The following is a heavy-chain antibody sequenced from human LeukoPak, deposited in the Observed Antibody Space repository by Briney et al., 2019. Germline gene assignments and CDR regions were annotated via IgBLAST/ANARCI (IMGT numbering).Heavy chain of an antibody. CDR1: GGSFSGYY. CDR2: INHSGST. J-gene: IGHJ4*02. V-gene: IGHV4-34*01. Sequence: PSETLSLTCAVYGGSFSGYYWSWIRQPPGKGLEWIGEINHSGSTNYNPSLKSRVTISVDTSKNQFSLKLSSVTAADTAVYYCARGGRGIYSYGSHWGQGTLVTVSS. CDR3: ARGGRGIYSYGSH. D-gene: IGHD5-18*01.